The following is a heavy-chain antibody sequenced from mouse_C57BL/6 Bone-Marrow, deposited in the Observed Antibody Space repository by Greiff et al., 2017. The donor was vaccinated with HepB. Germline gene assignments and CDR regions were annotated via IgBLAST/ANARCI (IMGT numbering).Heavy chain of an antibody. Sequence: EVQRVESGPELVKPGASVKIPCTASGYTFTDYNMAWVKQSHGKSLEWIGDINPNNGGTIYTQKVKGKATLTVDKSSSTAYMELRSLTSEDTAVYYCARSFGWLRTYWYFDVWGTGTTVTVSS. CDR3: ARSFGWLRTYWYFDV. J-gene: IGHJ1*03. CDR2: INPNNGGT. D-gene: IGHD2-2*01. CDR1: GYTFTDYN. V-gene: IGHV1-18*01.